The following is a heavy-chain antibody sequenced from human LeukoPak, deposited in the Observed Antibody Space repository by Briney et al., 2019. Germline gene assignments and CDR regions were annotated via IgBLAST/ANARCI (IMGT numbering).Heavy chain of an antibody. V-gene: IGHV4-59*01. CDR2: IYYSGST. CDR3: ARGLQYSSSSFYAFDI. D-gene: IGHD6-6*01. Sequence: PSETLSLTCAVSGGSISSYYWSWIRQPPGKGLEWIGYIYYSGSTNYNPSLKSRVTISVDTSKNQFSLKLSSVTAADTAVYYCARGLQYSSSSFYAFDIWGQGTMVTVSS. CDR1: GGSISSYY. J-gene: IGHJ3*02.